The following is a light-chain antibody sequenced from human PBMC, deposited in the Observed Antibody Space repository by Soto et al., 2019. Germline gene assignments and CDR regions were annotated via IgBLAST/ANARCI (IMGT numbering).Light chain of an antibody. CDR1: SSDVGGYNF. CDR3: SSYTTTTSLVV. CDR2: DVS. J-gene: IGLJ2*01. Sequence: QSALTQPASVSGSPGQSITISCSGTSSDVGGYNFVSWYQVHPGKAPRLILYDVSSRPSGVSYRFSGSKSANTASLNISRLQAGDEADYYCSSYTTTTSLVVLGGGTKLTVL. V-gene: IGLV2-14*03.